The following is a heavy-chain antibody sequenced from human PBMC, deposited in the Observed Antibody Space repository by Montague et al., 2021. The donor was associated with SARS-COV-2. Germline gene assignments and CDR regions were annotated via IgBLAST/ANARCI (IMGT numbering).Heavy chain of an antibody. D-gene: IGHD6-19*01. V-gene: IGHV3-30*04. Sequence: SLRLSCAASGFAFSLYSMHWVRQAPGKGLEWVAVTRHDESQKFYAYSVKGRVTISKDNSKTILYLQMNSLKREDTAVYHCARIGLGWSYGNGMGVWGQGTTVIVSS. J-gene: IGHJ6*02. CDR1: GFAFSLYS. CDR2: TRHDESQK. CDR3: ARIGLGWSYGNGMGV.